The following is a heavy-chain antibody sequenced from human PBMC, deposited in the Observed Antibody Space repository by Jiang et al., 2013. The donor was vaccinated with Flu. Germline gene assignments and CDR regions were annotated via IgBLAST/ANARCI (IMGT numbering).Heavy chain of an antibody. CDR3: ARAPPYCSGVSCTYYYDY. D-gene: IGHD2-15*01. V-gene: IGHV4-31*03. J-gene: IGHJ4*02. CDR1: GDSINSGGYY. Sequence: GPGLVKPSQTLSLTCSVSGDSINSGGYYWTWIRQLPGKGLEWLGFIYHYGSTYYSPSLESRLNISVDTSKNQFSLRLTSVTAADTAVYYCARAPPYCSGVSCTYYYDYWGRGKVGHRLL. CDR2: IYHYGST.